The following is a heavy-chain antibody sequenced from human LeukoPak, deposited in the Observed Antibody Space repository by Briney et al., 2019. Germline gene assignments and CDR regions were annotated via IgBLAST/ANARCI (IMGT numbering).Heavy chain of an antibody. D-gene: IGHD3-10*01. CDR3: AKVVLLWFGESYFDY. J-gene: IGHJ4*02. CDR2: ISGSGGST. Sequence: GGSLRLTCAASGFTFSSYAMGWVRQAPGKGLEWVSAISGSGGSTYYADSVKGRFTISRDNSKNTLYLQMNSLRAEDTAVYYCAKVVLLWFGESYFDYWGQGTLVTVSS. V-gene: IGHV3-23*01. CDR1: GFTFSSYA.